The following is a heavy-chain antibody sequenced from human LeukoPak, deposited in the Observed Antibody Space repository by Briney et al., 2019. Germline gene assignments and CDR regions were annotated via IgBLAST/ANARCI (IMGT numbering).Heavy chain of an antibody. V-gene: IGHV3-7*03. CDR1: GFTFSSYW. CDR3: ARGGGLDV. CDR2: INHNGNVN. Sequence: GGSLRLSCAASGFTFSSYWMNWARQAPGKGLEWVASINHNGNVNYYVDSVKGRFTISRDNAKNPLYLQMSNLRAEDTAVYFCARGGGLDVWGQGATVTVSS. D-gene: IGHD3-16*01. J-gene: IGHJ6*02.